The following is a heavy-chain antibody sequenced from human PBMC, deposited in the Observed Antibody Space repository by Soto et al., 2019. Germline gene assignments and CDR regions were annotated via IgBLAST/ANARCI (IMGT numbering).Heavy chain of an antibody. Sequence: GGSLRLSCAASGFTFSDHYMDWVRQAPGKGLEWVGRTRNKANSYNTEYAASVKGRFTISRDDSKNSLYLQMNSLKTEDTAVYYCARESLRNWNYFDYWGQGTLVTVSS. CDR2: TRNKANSYNT. V-gene: IGHV3-72*01. CDR3: ARESLRNWNYFDY. CDR1: GFTFSDHY. J-gene: IGHJ4*02. D-gene: IGHD1-1*01.